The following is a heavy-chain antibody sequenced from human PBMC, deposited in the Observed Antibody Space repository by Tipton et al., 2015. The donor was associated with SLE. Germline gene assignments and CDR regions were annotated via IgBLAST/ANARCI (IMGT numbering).Heavy chain of an antibody. CDR1: GYSFSNYW. V-gene: IGHV5-51*01. CDR2: IYPGDSDT. D-gene: IGHD7-27*01. Sequence: QLEQSGAEMKKPGESLKISCKGSGYSFSNYWIAWVLQMPGKGLEWMGVIYPGDSDTRYSPSFQGQVTISADKSINTAYLQWSSLRASDTAMYYCARQDGDAAYYFDSWGQATLVTVSS. J-gene: IGHJ4*02. CDR3: ARQDGDAAYYFDS.